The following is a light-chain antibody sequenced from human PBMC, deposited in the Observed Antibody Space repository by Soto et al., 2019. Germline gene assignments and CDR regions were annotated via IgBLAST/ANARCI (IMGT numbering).Light chain of an antibody. J-gene: IGKJ1*01. Sequence: EIVLTQSPGTLSLSPGERATLSCRASQSVSNNYLAWYQQKPGQAPRLLIYGASSRATGIPDRSSGSGSGTDFTLTIRRLEPEDFAVYYCQQYGSSPRTFGQGTKVEIK. CDR2: GAS. CDR1: QSVSNNY. CDR3: QQYGSSPRT. V-gene: IGKV3-20*01.